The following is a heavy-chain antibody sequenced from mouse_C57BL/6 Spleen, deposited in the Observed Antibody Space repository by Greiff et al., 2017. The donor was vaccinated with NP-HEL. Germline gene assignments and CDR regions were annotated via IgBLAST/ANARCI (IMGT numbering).Heavy chain of an antibody. V-gene: IGHV1-80*01. D-gene: IGHD1-1*01. J-gene: IGHJ3*01. Sequence: VQRVESGAELVKPGASVKISCKASGYAFSSYWMNWVKQRPGKGLEWIGQIYPGDGDTNYNGKFKGKATLTADKSSSTAYMQLSSLTSEDSAVYFCARRELRAWFAYWGQGTLVTVSA. CDR2: IYPGDGDT. CDR3: ARRELRAWFAY. CDR1: GYAFSSYW.